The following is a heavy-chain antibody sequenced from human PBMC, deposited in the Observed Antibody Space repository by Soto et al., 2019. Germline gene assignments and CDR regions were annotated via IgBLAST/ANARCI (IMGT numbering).Heavy chain of an antibody. CDR1: GVSISSDNYY. D-gene: IGHD5-12*01. J-gene: IGHJ6*02. Sequence: QVQLQESGPGLVKPSQTLSLTCTVSGVSISSDNYYWTWIRQHPGKGLEYIGYIYYSGNTNYNPSLKSRVTISMDTSKNQFSLKLSSVNAADTAVYYCARNILVASNVHYFYGTDVWGQGTTVTVSS. CDR2: IYYSGNT. CDR3: ARNILVASNVHYFYGTDV. V-gene: IGHV4-31*03.